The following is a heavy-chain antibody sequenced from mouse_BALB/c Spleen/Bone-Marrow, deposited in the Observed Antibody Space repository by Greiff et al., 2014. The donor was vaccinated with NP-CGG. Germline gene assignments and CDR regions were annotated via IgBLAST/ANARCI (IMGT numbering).Heavy chain of an antibody. CDR2: INPYNDGT. Sequence: SGPELVKPGASVKMSCKASGYTFTSYVIHWVKQKPGQGLEWIGYINPYNDGTKYNEKFKGKATLTSDKSSSTAYMELSSWTSEDSAVYYCARGGYYGTSLYWYFDVWGAGTTVTVSS. CDR1: GYTFTSYV. D-gene: IGHD1-1*01. CDR3: ARGGYYGTSLYWYFDV. J-gene: IGHJ1*01. V-gene: IGHV1-14*01.